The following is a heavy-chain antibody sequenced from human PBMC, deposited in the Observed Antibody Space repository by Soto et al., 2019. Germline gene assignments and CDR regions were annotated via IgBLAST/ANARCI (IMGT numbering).Heavy chain of an antibody. Sequence: QLQLQESGPGLVKPSETLSLTCTVSGGSISSSSYYWGWIRQPPGKGLEWIASIYYSGNTYYNPSLKSRVTISVATSKNQFSLKLSSVTAADTAVYYCCLNDYGDHGYWGQGTLVTVSS. J-gene: IGHJ4*02. CDR1: GGSISSSSYY. V-gene: IGHV4-39*01. CDR3: CLNDYGDHGY. CDR2: IYYSGNT. D-gene: IGHD4-17*01.